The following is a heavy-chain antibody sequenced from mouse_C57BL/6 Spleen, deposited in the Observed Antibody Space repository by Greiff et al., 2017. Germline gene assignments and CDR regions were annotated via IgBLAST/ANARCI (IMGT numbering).Heavy chain of an antibody. Sequence: VQLQQSGPELVKPGASVKISCKASGYSFTDYNMNWVKQSNGKSLEWIGVINPNYGTTSYNQKFKGKATLTVDQSSSTAYMQPNSLTSEHSAVYSGASPDYFGSSSYAIDYWGQGTSVTVSS. J-gene: IGHJ4*01. D-gene: IGHD1-1*01. V-gene: IGHV1-39*01. CDR2: INPNYGTT. CDR3: ASPDYFGSSSYAIDY. CDR1: GYSFTDYN.